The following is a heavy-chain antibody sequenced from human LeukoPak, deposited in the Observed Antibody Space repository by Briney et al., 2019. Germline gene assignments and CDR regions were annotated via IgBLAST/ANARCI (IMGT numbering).Heavy chain of an antibody. Sequence: PGGSLRLSCAASGFTFSSYGMHWVRQAPGKGLEWVAFIRYDGSNKYYADSVKGRFTISRDNSKNTLYLQMNSLRAEDTAVYYCAKVLRTVTTYHYFDYRGQGTLVTVSS. CDR2: IRYDGSNK. CDR3: AKVLRTVTTYHYFDY. V-gene: IGHV3-30*02. CDR1: GFTFSSYG. J-gene: IGHJ4*02. D-gene: IGHD4-17*01.